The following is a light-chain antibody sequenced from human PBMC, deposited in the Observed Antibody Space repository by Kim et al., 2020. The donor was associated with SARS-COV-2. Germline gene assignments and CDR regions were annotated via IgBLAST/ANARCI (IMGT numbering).Light chain of an antibody. J-gene: IGKJ4*01. CDR1: QGIRNH. CDR2: TAS. Sequence: SVGDRVTITCRASQGIRNHLAWYQQKPGKVPKLLIYTASTLVSGVPSRFGGSGSGTDFTLTISSLHPEDVATYYCQQSHTTPLLTFGGGTKVDIK. CDR3: QQSHTTPLLT. V-gene: IGKV1-27*01.